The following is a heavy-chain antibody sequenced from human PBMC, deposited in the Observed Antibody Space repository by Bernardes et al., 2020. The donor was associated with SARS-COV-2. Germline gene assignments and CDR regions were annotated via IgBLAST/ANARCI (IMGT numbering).Heavy chain of an antibody. Sequence: GGSLRLSCAASGFTLDMFAMSWVRQVPGKGLEWVSGVSGSGDTYYADSVKGRFTISRDNSKNILFLQMNDLRAEDTAVYYCAKDYCGGDCDFFDYWGLGTVVTVSS. V-gene: IGHV3-23*01. CDR1: GFTLDMFA. D-gene: IGHD2-21*02. J-gene: IGHJ4*02. CDR3: AKDYCGGDCDFFDY. CDR2: VSGSGDT.